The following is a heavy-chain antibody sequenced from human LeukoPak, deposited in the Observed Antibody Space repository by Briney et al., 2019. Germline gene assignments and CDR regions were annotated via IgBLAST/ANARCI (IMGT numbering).Heavy chain of an antibody. CDR2: INTDGSST. Sequence: GGSLRLSCAASGFTFSSYAMNWVRQAPGKGLVWVSRINTDGSSTSYADSVKGRFTISGDNAKNTLYLQMNSLRAEDTAVYYCARIGSGTLDYYYYYYMDVWGKGTTVTVSS. J-gene: IGHJ6*03. CDR1: GFTFSSYA. V-gene: IGHV3-74*01. CDR3: ARIGSGTLDYYYYYYMDV. D-gene: IGHD1-1*01.